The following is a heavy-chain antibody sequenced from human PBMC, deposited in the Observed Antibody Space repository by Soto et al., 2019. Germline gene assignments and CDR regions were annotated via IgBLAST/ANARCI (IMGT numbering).Heavy chain of an antibody. CDR1: GFTVSSNY. CDR3: PREVGYYYGLDV. V-gene: IGHV3-53*01. CDR2: IYTGGTT. J-gene: IGHJ6*02. Sequence: EVQLVESGGGMIQPGGSLRLSCVASGFTVSSNYMSWVRQAPGKGLEWVSVIYTGGTTHYADSVKGRFTIARDNSKTTLYLRMNSVRDEDPAVSYCPREVGYYYGLDVWGHGTTVSVAS. D-gene: IGHD1-26*01.